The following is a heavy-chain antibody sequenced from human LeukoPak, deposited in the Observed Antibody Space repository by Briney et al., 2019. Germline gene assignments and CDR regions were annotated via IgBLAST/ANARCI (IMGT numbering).Heavy chain of an antibody. J-gene: IGHJ4*02. CDR1: GSTFSTYW. CDR3: ARYGYTSGLDY. Sequence: PGGSLTLSCAASGSTFSTYWMGWVRQAPGNGLEWVANMKEDGSEKYYVDSVKGRFTISRDNAKNSLYLQMNSLRVEDTAVYYCARYGYTSGLDYWGQGILVTVSS. V-gene: IGHV3-7*04. D-gene: IGHD6-19*01. CDR2: MKEDGSEK.